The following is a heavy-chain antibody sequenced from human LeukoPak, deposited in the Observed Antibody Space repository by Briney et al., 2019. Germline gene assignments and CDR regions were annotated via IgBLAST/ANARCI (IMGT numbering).Heavy chain of an antibody. CDR1: GGTFSSYA. Sequence: ASVKVSCKASGGTFSSYALSWVRQAPGQGLEWMGGIIPIFGTTNYAQKFQGRVTISADESTSTVYMELSSLRSEDTAVYYCASVRFGPTIHGYFQHWGQGTLVTVSS. V-gene: IGHV1-69*13. J-gene: IGHJ1*01. D-gene: IGHD3-10*01. CDR2: IIPIFGTT. CDR3: ASVRFGPTIHGYFQH.